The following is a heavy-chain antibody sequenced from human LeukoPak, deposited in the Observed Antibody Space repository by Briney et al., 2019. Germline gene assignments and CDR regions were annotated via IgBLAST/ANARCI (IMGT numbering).Heavy chain of an antibody. CDR2: IIPILGIA. D-gene: IGHD4-17*01. CDR3: AREPMVTTYGLDV. V-gene: IGHV1-69*04. Sequence: ASVKVSCKVSGGTFSSYAINWVRQAPGQGLEWMGRIIPILGIANYAQKLQDRVTITADKSTTTAYMELSSLRSEDTAVYYCAREPMVTTYGLDVWGQGTTVTVSS. CDR1: GGTFSSYA. J-gene: IGHJ6*02.